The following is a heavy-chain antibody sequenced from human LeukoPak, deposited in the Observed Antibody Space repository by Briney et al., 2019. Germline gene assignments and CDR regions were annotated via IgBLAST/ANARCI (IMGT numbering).Heavy chain of an antibody. D-gene: IGHD2-15*01. J-gene: IGHJ4*02. V-gene: IGHV4-4*07. CDR3: ARDGCSGGSCYLDYFDY. Sequence: PSETLSLTCAVYGGSFSGYYWSWIRQPAGKGLEWIGRIYTSGSTNYNPSLKSRVTMSVDTSKNQFSLKLSSVTAADTAVYYCARDGCSGGSCYLDYFDYWGQGTLVTVSS. CDR2: IYTSGST. CDR1: GGSFSGYY.